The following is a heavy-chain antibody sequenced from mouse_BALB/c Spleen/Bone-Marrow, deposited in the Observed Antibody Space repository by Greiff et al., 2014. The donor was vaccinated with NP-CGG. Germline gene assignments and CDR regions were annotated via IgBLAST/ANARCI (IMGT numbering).Heavy chain of an antibody. D-gene: IGHD2-4*01. V-gene: IGHV1-18*01. CDR3: AREGDYDYAWFAY. CDR1: GYSFTGYT. Sequence: EVQLHQSGPEVVKPGASMKMSCKASGYSFTGYTMNWVKQSHGKNLEWIGLINPYNGGTHYNQKFKGKATLTVDKSSSTAYMELLSLTSEDSAVYYCAREGDYDYAWFAYWGQGTLITVSA. J-gene: IGHJ3*01. CDR2: INPYNGGT.